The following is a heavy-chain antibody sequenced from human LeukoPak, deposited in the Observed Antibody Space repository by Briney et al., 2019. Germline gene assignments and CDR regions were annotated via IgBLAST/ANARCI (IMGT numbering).Heavy chain of an antibody. CDR1: GGSFSGYY. CDR2: INHSGST. D-gene: IGHD2-8*01. V-gene: IGHV4-34*01. J-gene: IGHJ5*02. CDR3: AIGRRSVLMVYAKYNWFDP. Sequence: SETLSLTCAVYGGSFSGYYWSWIRQPPGKGLEWIGEINHSGSTNYNPSLKSRVTISVDTSKNQFSLKLSSVTAADTAVYYCAIGRRSVLMVYAKYNWFDPWGQGTLVTVSS.